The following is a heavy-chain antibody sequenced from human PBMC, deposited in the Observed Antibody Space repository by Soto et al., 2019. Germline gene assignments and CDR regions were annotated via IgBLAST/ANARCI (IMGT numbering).Heavy chain of an antibody. V-gene: IGHV1-8*01. CDR2: MNHNSGNT. Sequence: QVQLVQSGAEVKKPGASVKVSCKASGYTFTSYDINWVRQATGQGLEWMGWMNHNSGNTGYAQKLQGRVNMTRNTSISTAYMERSSLRYEDTALDYCAREKSGYYDHWGQGTRVTVSS. D-gene: IGHD3-3*01. CDR3: AREKSGYYDH. J-gene: IGHJ4*02. CDR1: GYTFTSYD.